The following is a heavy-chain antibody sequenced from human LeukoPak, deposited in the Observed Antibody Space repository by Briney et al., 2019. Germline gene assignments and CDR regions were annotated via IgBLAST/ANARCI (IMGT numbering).Heavy chain of an antibody. D-gene: IGHD3-22*01. CDR3: AKSDSSGYYDY. CDR1: GFTFSSYG. J-gene: IGHJ4*02. V-gene: IGHV3-30*18. CDR2: ISYDGSNK. Sequence: GGSLRLSCAASGFTFSSYGMHWVRQVPGKGLEWVAVISYDGSNKYYADSVKGRFTISRDNSKNTLYLQMNSLRAEDTAVYYCAKSDSSGYYDYWGQGTLVTVSS.